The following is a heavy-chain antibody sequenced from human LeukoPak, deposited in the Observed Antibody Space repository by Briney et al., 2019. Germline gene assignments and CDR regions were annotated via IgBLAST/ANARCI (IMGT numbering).Heavy chain of an antibody. CDR2: IWYDGSNK. D-gene: IGHD2-15*01. Sequence: GGSLRLSCAASGFTFSSYGMHWVRQAPGKGLEWVAVIWYDGSNKYYADSVKGRFTISRDNSKNTLYLQMNSLRAEDTAVYYCARENCSGGSCYPANYYYYYGMDVWGQGTTVTVSS. V-gene: IGHV3-33*01. J-gene: IGHJ6*02. CDR1: GFTFSSYG. CDR3: ARENCSGGSCYPANYYYYYGMDV.